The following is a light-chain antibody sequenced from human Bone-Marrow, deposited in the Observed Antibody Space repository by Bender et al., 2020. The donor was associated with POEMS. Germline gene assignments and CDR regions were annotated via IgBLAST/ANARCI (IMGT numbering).Light chain of an antibody. V-gene: IGLV2-14*03. CDR2: DVT. J-gene: IGLJ3*02. Sequence: QSALTQPASVSGSHGQSITISCTGTSSDVGDYNSVSWYQQHPGKAPILIIYDVTNRPSRVSSRFSGSKSANTASLTISGLQAEDEADYYCCSYSSTSTLVFGGGTKLTVL. CDR1: SSDVGDYNS. CDR3: CSYSSTSTLV.